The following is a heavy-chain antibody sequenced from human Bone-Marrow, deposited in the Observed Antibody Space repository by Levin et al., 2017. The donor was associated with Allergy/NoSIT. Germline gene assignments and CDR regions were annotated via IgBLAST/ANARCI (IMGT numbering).Heavy chain of an antibody. V-gene: IGHV1-3*01. CDR3: ARDGSYDSAAYYNDYHYYMDV. Sequence: ASVKVSCKASGYIFSKYAMHWVRQAPGQSLEWVGWINVGNGKAKYSQKFQGRVTITRATSASTVYMQLSSLRSEDPAVFFCARDGSYDSAAYYNDYHYYMDVWGKGTAVTVSS. CDR2: INVGNGKA. D-gene: IGHD3-10*01. CDR1: GYIFSKYA. J-gene: IGHJ6*03.